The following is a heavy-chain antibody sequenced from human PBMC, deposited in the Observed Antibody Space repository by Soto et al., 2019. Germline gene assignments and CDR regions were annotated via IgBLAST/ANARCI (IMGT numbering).Heavy chain of an antibody. CDR2: ISAYNGNT. CDR3: GRTIAVAGKSGWFDP. V-gene: IGHV1-18*01. CDR1: GYAFTSYG. D-gene: IGHD6-19*01. Sequence: ASVKVSFKASGYAFTSYGISWVRQAPGQGLEWMGWISAYNGNTNYAQKLQGRVTMTTDTSTSTAYMELRSLRSDDTAVYYCGRTIAVAGKSGWFDPSGQGTLVTVSS. J-gene: IGHJ5*02.